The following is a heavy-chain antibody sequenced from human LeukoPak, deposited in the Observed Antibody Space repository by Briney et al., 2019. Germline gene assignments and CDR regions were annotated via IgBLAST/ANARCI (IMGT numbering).Heavy chain of an antibody. CDR3: AKLAIVVVPAPLDY. CDR2: ISGSGGST. D-gene: IGHD2-2*01. Sequence: GGSLRLSCAASGFTFSRYAMSWVRQAPGKGLEWVSVISGSGGSTYSADSVKGRFTISRDNSKNTLYLQMNSLRAEDTAVYYCAKLAIVVVPAPLDYWGQGTLVTVSS. V-gene: IGHV3-23*01. CDR1: GFTFSRYA. J-gene: IGHJ4*02.